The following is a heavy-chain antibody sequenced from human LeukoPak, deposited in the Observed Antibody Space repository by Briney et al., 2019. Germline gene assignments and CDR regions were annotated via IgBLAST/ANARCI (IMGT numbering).Heavy chain of an antibody. D-gene: IGHD6-6*01. Sequence: SSETLSLTCAVSGYSISNGYYWGWIRQPPGKGLEWIGSIYHSGSTYYNPSLKSRVTISVDTSKNQFSLKLSSVTAADTAVYYCARNPPFIAARPYYFDYWGQGTLVTVSS. J-gene: IGHJ4*02. CDR3: ARNPPFIAARPYYFDY. CDR1: GYSISNGYY. CDR2: IYHSGST. V-gene: IGHV4-38-2*01.